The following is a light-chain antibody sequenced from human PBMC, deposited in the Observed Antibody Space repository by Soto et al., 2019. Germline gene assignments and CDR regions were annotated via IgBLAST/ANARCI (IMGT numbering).Light chain of an antibody. CDR3: SSYTSSSTVV. CDR2: EVS. Sequence: QSALTQPASVSGSPGQSITISCTGTSSDVGGYNYVSWYQHHPGKAPKLMIYEVSNRPSGVSNRFSGSKSGNMASLTISGLQAEDEADYYCSSYTSSSTVVFGGGTKLTVL. J-gene: IGLJ2*01. CDR1: SSDVGGYNY. V-gene: IGLV2-14*01.